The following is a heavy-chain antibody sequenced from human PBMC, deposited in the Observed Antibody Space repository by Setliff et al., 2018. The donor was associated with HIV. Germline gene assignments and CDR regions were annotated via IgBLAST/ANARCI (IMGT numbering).Heavy chain of an antibody. V-gene: IGHV4-39*02. CDR1: GGSISNSNYF. CDR2: IYSSGST. J-gene: IGHJ3*02. D-gene: IGHD3-3*01. Sequence: PSETLSLTCTVSGGSISNSNYFWGWIRQPPGKGLEWIGRIYSSGSTYYQPSLQGRVSMSIDSSKNHFSLSLRYVTAADTAVYYCARSFSGRYFRSGYYTGPDPKGENAFDIWGQGTMVTVSS. CDR3: ARSFSGRYFRSGYYTGPDPKGENAFDI.